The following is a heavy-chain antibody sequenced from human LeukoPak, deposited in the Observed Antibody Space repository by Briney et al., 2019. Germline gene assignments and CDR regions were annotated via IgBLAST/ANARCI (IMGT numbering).Heavy chain of an antibody. CDR1: GFTLSNYV. CDR3: AKLWFGDLSRGQAKFDY. CDR2: SSDSGGHT. J-gene: IGHJ4*02. V-gene: IGHV3-23*01. D-gene: IGHD3-16*01. Sequence: PGGSLRLSCAASGFTLSNYVINWVRQAPGKGLEWVSTSSDSGGHTYYADSVKGRFTISRDNSNKMIFLQMDSLRVEDTAVYYCAKLWFGDLSRGQAKFDYWGQGTLVTVSA.